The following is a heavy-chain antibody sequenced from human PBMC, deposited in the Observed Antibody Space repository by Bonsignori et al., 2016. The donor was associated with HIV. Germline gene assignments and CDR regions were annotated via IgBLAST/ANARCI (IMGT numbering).Heavy chain of an antibody. Sequence: QVQLVQSGAEVKKPGASVRLSCRASAYTPHYIHWEATGPSGERLEWVGRVDPNGYITYAQKFQGRVTMTSDASTNTVYMELSGLTSEDTAVYYCAVSVQMPAIPAFDYWGQGTLVTVST. CDR1: AYTPHY. J-gene: IGHJ4*02. V-gene: IGHV1-46*01. CDR3: AVSVQMPAIPAFDY. CDR2: VDPNGYI. D-gene: IGHD5-24*01.